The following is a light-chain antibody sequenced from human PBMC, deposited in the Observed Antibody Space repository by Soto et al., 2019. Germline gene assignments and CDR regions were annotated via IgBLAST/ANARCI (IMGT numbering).Light chain of an antibody. V-gene: IGKV3-11*01. J-gene: IGKJ4*01. CDR3: QQSNSSPPT. Sequence: EIVLTQSPATLSLSPGERATLSCRASQSVSSYLAWYQQKPGQAPRLLMYGASTRATGIPARFSGSGSGTEFTLTISSLQPEDFATYFCQQSNSSPPTFGGGTKVDI. CDR1: QSVSSY. CDR2: GAS.